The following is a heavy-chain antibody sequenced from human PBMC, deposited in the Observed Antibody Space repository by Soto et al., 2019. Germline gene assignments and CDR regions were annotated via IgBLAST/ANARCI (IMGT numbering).Heavy chain of an antibody. Sequence: DVQLLESGGGLVQPGGSLRLSCAASGFTFRSYAMSWVRQAPGKGLEWVSGISGSGISTHYADSVKGRFTVSRDNSKNTRSLQMTSLRADDTAVYNCAKEPVGPDWYFDLWGRGTLVTVSS. J-gene: IGHJ2*01. V-gene: IGHV3-23*01. CDR2: ISGSGIST. CDR3: AKEPVGPDWYFDL. CDR1: GFTFRSYA.